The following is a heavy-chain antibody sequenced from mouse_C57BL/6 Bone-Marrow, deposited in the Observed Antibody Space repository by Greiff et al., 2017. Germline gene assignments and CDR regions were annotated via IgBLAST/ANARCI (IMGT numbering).Heavy chain of an antibody. V-gene: IGHV2-9*01. CDR2: IWGGGST. J-gene: IGHJ1*03. D-gene: IGHD2-2*01. Sequence: QVQLKESGPGLVAPSQSLSLTCTVSGFSFTSYGVDWVRQPPGQGLEWLGVIWGGGSTNYNSALMSRLSIRTDNSQRQVFLKMNSLQTDDTAMNYCAKRPSVGYDGDASYCYFEVWGTGTTVTVSS. CDR3: AKRPSVGYDGDASYCYFEV. CDR1: GFSFTSYG.